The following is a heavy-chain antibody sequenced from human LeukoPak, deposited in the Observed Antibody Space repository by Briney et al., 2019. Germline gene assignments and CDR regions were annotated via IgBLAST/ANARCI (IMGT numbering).Heavy chain of an antibody. CDR2: IRFTGSYI. CDR3: TRVGPRRDGYNSDY. D-gene: IGHD5-24*01. Sequence: GGSLRLSCEASGFTFSSYSMNWVRQAPGRGLEWVSSIRFTGSYIYYADSVKGRFTISRDDAKNLLSLQMISLRVEDTAVYYCTRVGPRRDGYNSDYWGQGTLVTVSS. CDR1: GFTFSSYS. J-gene: IGHJ4*02. V-gene: IGHV3-21*01.